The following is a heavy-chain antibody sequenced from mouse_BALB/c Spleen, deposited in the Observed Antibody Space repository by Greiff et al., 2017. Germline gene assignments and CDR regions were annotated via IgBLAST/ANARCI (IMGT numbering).Heavy chain of an antibody. Sequence: VHVKQSGAELVRSGASVKLSCTASGFNIKDYYMHWVKQRPEQGLEWIGWIDPENGDTEYAPKFQGKATMTADTSSNTAYLQLSSLTSEDTAVYYCNAPPGFAYWGQGTLVTVSA. V-gene: IGHV14-4*02. CDR2: IDPENGDT. J-gene: IGHJ3*01. CDR3: NAPPGFAY. CDR1: GFNIKDYY.